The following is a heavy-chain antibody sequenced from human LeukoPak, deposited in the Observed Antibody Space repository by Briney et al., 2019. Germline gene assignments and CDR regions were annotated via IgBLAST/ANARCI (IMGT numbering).Heavy chain of an antibody. D-gene: IGHD3-22*01. J-gene: IGHJ2*01. CDR1: GGSISSYY. V-gene: IGHV4-59*01. CDR3: ARGAYYYDSSGYYYGRYFDL. CDR2: IYYSGST. Sequence: PSETLSLTCTVSGGSISSYYWSWIRQPPGKGLAWIGYIYYSGSTNYNPSLKSRVTISVDTFKNQFSLKLSSVTAADTAVYYCARGAYYYDSSGYYYGRYFDLWGRGSLVTVSS.